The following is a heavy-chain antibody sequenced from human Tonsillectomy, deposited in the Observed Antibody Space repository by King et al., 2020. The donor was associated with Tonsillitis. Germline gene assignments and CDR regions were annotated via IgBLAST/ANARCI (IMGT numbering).Heavy chain of an antibody. V-gene: IGHV3-30-3*01. CDR2: ISLYGSNK. D-gene: IGHD2-15*01. J-gene: IGHJ4*02. CDR1: GFTFSNYA. Sequence: VQLVESGGGVVQPGRSLRLSCAASGFTFSNYAMHWVRQAPGKGLEWVAGISLYGSNKYYADSVKGRFTISRDDSKNKLYGQMNSLRTEDTAMYYCASGEFGFVVVVVGAIYQFDYWGQGTLVTISS. CDR3: ASGEFGFVVVVVGAIYQFDY.